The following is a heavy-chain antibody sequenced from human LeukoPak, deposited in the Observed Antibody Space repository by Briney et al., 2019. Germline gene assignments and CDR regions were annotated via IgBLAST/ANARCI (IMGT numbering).Heavy chain of an antibody. Sequence: GGSLRLSCAASGFTFNNAWMSWVRQAPGKGLEWVGRIESKTDGGTTDYAAPVKGRFTISRDDSKNTLFLQMNSLKTEDTAVYYCTKEYYDFWSGSYVSDNWGQGTLVTVSS. CDR1: GFTFNNAW. CDR3: TKEYYDFWSGSYVSDN. CDR2: IESKTDGGTT. D-gene: IGHD3-3*01. V-gene: IGHV3-15*04. J-gene: IGHJ4*02.